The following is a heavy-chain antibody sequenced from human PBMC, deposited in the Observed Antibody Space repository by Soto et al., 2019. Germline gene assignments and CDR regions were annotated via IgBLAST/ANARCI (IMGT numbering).Heavy chain of an antibody. J-gene: IGHJ4*02. CDR3: ASVRAQYFDN. Sequence: HVQLQESGPGLVKPSQTLSLTCTVSGASISSGDDYWSWIRQPPGKGLEWLAFIYYSGSTYYNPSLKSRLTISVDTSKTQFSLSLSSVTAADTAVYYCASVRAQYFDNWGQGTLVTVSS. CDR1: GASISSGDDY. V-gene: IGHV4-30-4*01. CDR2: IYYSGST.